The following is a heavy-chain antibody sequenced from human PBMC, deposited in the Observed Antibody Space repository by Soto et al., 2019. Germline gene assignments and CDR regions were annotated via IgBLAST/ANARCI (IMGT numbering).Heavy chain of an antibody. CDR1: GGTFSSYT. CDR3: ARSSGTVVAATSSYWYFDL. CDR2: IIPILGIA. Sequence: QVQLVQSGAEVKKPGSSVKVSCKASGGTFSSYTISWVRQAPGQGLEWMGRIIPILGIANYAQKFQGRVTITADKSTSTAYMELSSLRSEDTAVSYCARSSGTVVAATSSYWYFDLWGRGTLVTVSS. J-gene: IGHJ2*01. V-gene: IGHV1-69*02. D-gene: IGHD2-15*01.